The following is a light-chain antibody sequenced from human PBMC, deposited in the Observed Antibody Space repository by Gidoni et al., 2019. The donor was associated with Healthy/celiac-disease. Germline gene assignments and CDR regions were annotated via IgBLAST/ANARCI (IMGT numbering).Light chain of an antibody. J-gene: IGKJ2*01. V-gene: IGKV1-33*01. CDR1: QDISNY. CDR3: QQYDNRPLYT. Sequence: DIQMTQSPSSLSASVGDRVTITCQASQDISNYLNWYQQKPGKATKLLIYDASNLETGVPSRFSGSGSGTDFTFTISSLQPEDIATYYCQQYDNRPLYTFGQGTKLEIK. CDR2: DAS.